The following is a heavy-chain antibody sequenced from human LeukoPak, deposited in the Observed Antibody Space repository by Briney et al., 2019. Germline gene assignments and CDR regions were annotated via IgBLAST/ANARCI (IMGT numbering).Heavy chain of an antibody. CDR3: ARDMPLDP. CDR1: GFTFSSYA. V-gene: IGHV3-30*01. J-gene: IGHJ5*02. Sequence: PGGSLRLSCAASGFTFSSYAMHWVRQAPGKGLEWVAVISYDGSNKYYADSVKGRFTISRDNSKNTLYLQMNSLGAEDTAVYYCARDMPLDPWGQGTLVTVSS. CDR2: ISYDGSNK. D-gene: IGHD2-2*01.